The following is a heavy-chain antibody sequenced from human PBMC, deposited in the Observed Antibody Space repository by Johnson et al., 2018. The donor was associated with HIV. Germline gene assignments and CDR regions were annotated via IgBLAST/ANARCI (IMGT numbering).Heavy chain of an antibody. CDR3: ARGYDFWGGYSAYDAFDI. V-gene: IGHV3-30*04. CDR1: GFIFSSYA. Sequence: QVQLVESGGGVVQPGRSLRLSCAASGFIFSSYAMHWVRQAPGKGLEWVAVISYDGSNKYYADSVKGRFTISRDNSKNTLYLQMNSLRAEDTAVYYCARGYDFWGGYSAYDAFDIWGQGTMVTVSS. D-gene: IGHD3-3*01. J-gene: IGHJ3*02. CDR2: ISYDGSNK.